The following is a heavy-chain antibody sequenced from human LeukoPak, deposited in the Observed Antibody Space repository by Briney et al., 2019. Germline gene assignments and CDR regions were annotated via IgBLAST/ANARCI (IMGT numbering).Heavy chain of an antibody. D-gene: IGHD6-13*01. V-gene: IGHV1-46*01. Sequence: GASVKVSCKASGYTFTGYYMHWVRQAPGQGLEWMGIINPSGGSTSYAQKFQGRVTMTRDTSTNTVYMELSSLRSEDTAVYYCARGEFGIAAAGPPEDYWGQGTLVTVSS. CDR3: ARGEFGIAAAGPPEDY. CDR1: GYTFTGYY. J-gene: IGHJ4*02. CDR2: INPSGGST.